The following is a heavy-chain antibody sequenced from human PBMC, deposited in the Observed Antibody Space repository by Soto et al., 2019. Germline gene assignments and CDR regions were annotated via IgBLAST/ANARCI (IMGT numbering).Heavy chain of an antibody. CDR2: IKQDGSEK. CDR1: GFTFSSYW. J-gene: IGHJ4*02. CDR3: ARSGYYYDSSGPPGN. D-gene: IGHD3-22*01. V-gene: IGHV3-7*01. Sequence: EVQLVESGGGLVQPGGSLRLSCVASGFTFSSYWMSWVRQAPGKGLEWVANIKQDGSEKYYVDSVKGRFTISRDNAKNSLYLQMNSLRAEDTAVYYCARSGYYYDSSGPPGNWGQGTLVTVSS.